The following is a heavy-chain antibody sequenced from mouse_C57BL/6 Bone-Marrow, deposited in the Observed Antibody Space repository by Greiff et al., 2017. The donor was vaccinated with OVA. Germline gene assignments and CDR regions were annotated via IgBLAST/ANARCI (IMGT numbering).Heavy chain of an antibody. CDR3: ATPNLNWAWFAY. V-gene: IGHV2-2*01. Sequence: VQVVESGPGLVQPSQSLSITCTVSGFSLTSYGVHWVRQSPGKGLEWLGVIWSGGSTDYNAAFISRLSISKDNSKSQVFFKMNSLQADDTAIYYCATPNLNWAWFAYWGQGTLVTVSA. CDR2: IWSGGST. CDR1: GFSLTSYG. J-gene: IGHJ3*01. D-gene: IGHD4-1*01.